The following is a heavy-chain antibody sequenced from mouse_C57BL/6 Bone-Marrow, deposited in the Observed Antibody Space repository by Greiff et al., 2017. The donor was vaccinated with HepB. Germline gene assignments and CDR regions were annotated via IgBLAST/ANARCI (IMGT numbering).Heavy chain of an antibody. D-gene: IGHD1-1*01. CDR2: INPNYGTT. CDR1: GYSFTDYN. J-gene: IGHJ3*01. CDR3: ARGRELLFSWFAY. V-gene: IGHV1-39*01. Sequence: EVKLVESGPELVKPGASVKISCKASGYSFTDYNMNWVKQSNGKSLEWIGVINPNYGTTSYNQKFKGKATLTVDQSSSTAYMQLNSLTSEDSAVYYCARGRELLFSWFAYWGQGTLVTVSA.